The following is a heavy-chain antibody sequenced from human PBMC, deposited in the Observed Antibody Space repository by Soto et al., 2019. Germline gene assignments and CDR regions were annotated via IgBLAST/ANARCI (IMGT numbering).Heavy chain of an antibody. J-gene: IGHJ4*02. D-gene: IGHD3-10*01. CDR2: IHYDGTT. CDR1: GGSISSSGYR. CDR3: ASRVGGGSGTYSAY. Sequence: PSETLSLTCTVSGGSISSSGYRWGWIRQPPGKGLEWIATIHYDGTTSYNPSLKSRVTIFIDTPKNHFSLKLISVTAADTAVYFCASRVGGGSGTYSAYWGQGTLVTVSS. V-gene: IGHV4-39*02.